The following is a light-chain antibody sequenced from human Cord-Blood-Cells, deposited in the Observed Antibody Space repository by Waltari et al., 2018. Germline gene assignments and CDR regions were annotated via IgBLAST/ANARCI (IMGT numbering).Light chain of an antibody. V-gene: IGKV4-1*01. J-gene: IGKJ4*02. CDR1: QSVLYSSNNKNY. CDR2: WAS. CDR3: QQYYSTPRT. Sequence: DIVMTQSPDSLAVSLGERATINCKSSQSVLYSSNNKNYLAWYQQKQGQPPKMLIYWASTRDSGVPDRFRGSGSGTDFTLTISSLQAEDVAVYYCQQYYSTPRTFGGGTKVDIK.